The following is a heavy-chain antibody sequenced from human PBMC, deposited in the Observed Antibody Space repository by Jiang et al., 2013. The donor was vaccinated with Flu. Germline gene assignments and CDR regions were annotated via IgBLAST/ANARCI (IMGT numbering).Heavy chain of an antibody. CDR3: ARAAFWSGHYDW. J-gene: IGHJ4*02. V-gene: IGHV4-30-4*01. CDR1: GGSINTDGYY. CDR2: IYYSGIT. D-gene: IGHD3-3*01. Sequence: SGSGLVKPSQTLSLSCTVYGGSINTDGYYWSWIRQPSGKGLEWIGYIYYSGITYYSPSLRSRLAISVDTSKNQFSLELTSVTAADTGVYFCARAAFWSGHYDWWGQGAQVTVSS.